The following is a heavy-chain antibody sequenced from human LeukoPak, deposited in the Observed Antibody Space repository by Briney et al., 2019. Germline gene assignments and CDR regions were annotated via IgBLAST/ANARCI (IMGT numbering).Heavy chain of an antibody. CDR1: GFTFSSYV. CDR3: ARATRYSNYDLGGYYFDY. Sequence: GGSLRLSCAASGFTFSSYVMSWVRQAPGKGLEWVSVIYSGGSTYYADSVKGRFTISRHNSKNTLYLQMNSLRAEDTAVYYCARATRYSNYDLGGYYFDYWGQGTLVTVSS. V-gene: IGHV3-53*04. CDR2: IYSGGST. D-gene: IGHD4-11*01. J-gene: IGHJ4*02.